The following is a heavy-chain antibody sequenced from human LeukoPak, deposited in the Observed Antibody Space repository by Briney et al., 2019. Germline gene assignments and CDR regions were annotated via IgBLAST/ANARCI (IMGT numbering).Heavy chain of an antibody. D-gene: IGHD6-19*01. Sequence: GGSLRLSCAASGFTFSSHWMHWVRQAPGKGLECVSAISGGGPVTYYTDSVKGRFTISRDNSKNTLYLEMNSLRAEDTAVYYCARRGSSGWYDYWGQGTLVTVSS. CDR1: GFTFSSHW. V-gene: IGHV3-23*01. CDR3: ARRGSSGWYDY. CDR2: ISGGGPVT. J-gene: IGHJ4*02.